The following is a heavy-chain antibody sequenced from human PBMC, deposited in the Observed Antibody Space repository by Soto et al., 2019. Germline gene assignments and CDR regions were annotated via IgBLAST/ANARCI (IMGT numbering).Heavy chain of an antibody. J-gene: IGHJ4*02. D-gene: IGHD3-22*01. CDR1: GFTFSSYA. V-gene: IGHV3-30-3*01. CDR3: ARDYYKYYDSSGYYRSPAY. Sequence: GGSLRLSCAASGFTFSSYAMHWVRQAPGKGLGWVALISYDGSDKDYADSVKGRFTISRDNSRNTFFLQMNSLRAEDTAVYYCARDYYKYYDSSGYYRSPAYWGQGTLVTVSS. CDR2: ISYDGSDK.